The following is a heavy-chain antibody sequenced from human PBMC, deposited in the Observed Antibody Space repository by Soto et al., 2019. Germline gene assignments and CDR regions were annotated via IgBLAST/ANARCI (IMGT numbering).Heavy chain of an antibody. Sequence: QLQLQESGPGLVKPSETLSLTCTVSGGSITNSGYYWGWVRQPPGKGLEWIGSIFYSGSTHYKPSLQSRVTISGDTSKNQFSLQLSSVTAADTAVYYCARTPDSSGYYFDYWGQGTLVTVSS. D-gene: IGHD3-22*01. CDR2: IFYSGST. CDR1: GGSITNSGYY. V-gene: IGHV4-39*01. J-gene: IGHJ4*02. CDR3: ARTPDSSGYYFDY.